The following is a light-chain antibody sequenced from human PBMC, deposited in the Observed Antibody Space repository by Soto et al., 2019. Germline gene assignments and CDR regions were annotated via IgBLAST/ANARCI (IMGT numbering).Light chain of an antibody. CDR3: QQRSNWPPLLT. J-gene: IGKJ4*01. CDR2: DAS. V-gene: IGKV3-11*01. Sequence: ETVLTQSPATLSLSPGERATLSCRASQSVGSYLAWYQQKPGQAPRLLIYDASTWATGIPARVSGSGSGTDFTLTISSLETEDFAVYYCQQRSNWPPLLTFGGGTKVEIK. CDR1: QSVGSY.